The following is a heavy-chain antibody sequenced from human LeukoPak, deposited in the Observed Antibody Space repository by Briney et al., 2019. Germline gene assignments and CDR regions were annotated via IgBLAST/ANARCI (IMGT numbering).Heavy chain of an antibody. Sequence: PSETLSLTCAVYGGSFSGYYWSWIRQPPGKGLEWIGEINHSGSTTYNPPLKTRATIPEATSKNHFIFKLNSGTAATPPVIYCARTTVMALFDYWGQGTLVTVSS. CDR1: GGSFSGYY. V-gene: IGHV4-34*01. D-gene: IGHD4-17*01. CDR2: INHSGST. J-gene: IGHJ4*02. CDR3: ARTTVMALFDY.